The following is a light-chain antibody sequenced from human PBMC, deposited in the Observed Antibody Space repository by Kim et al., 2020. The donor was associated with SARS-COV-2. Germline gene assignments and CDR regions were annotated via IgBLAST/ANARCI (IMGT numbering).Light chain of an antibody. CDR3: QVWDSSSDWGV. Sequence: SYELTQPHSMSVAPGKTARIPCGGNNIGSKSVHWYQQKPGQAPVLVIYYDSDRPSGIPERFSGSNSWNTATLTISRVEAGDEADYYCQVWDSSSDWGVFGGGTQLTVL. CDR1: NIGSKS. CDR2: YDS. V-gene: IGLV3-21*04. J-gene: IGLJ3*02.